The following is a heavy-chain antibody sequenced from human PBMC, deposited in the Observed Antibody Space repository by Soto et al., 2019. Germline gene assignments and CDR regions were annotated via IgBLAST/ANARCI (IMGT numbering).Heavy chain of an antibody. J-gene: IGHJ4*02. CDR3: ARARGVGAMFDY. CDR1: SGSINSYY. D-gene: IGHD1-26*01. Sequence: QVQLQESGPGLVKPSETLSLTCSVSSGSINSYYWSWIRQPAGKGLEWIGRIYITGNTNYNPSLKSRVTMSVDTSKNQFSLNLSSVTAADTAVYHCARARGVGAMFDYWGQGTLVTVSS. CDR2: IYITGNT. V-gene: IGHV4-4*07.